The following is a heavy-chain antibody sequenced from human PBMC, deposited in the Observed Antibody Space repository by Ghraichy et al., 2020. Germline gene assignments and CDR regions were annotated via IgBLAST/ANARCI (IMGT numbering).Heavy chain of an antibody. CDR3: ARSVAAAGNVHDAFDI. V-gene: IGHV1-46*01. CDR2: INPSGGGT. D-gene: IGHD6-13*01. CDR1: ENTFTRYY. J-gene: IGHJ3*02. Sequence: ASVKVSCKASENTFTRYYMHWVRQAPGQGLEWVGIINPSGGGTNHAQKFQGRVTMTGDTSTNTVYMELSSLRSEDTAVYYCARSVAAAGNVHDAFDIWGQGTMVTVSS.